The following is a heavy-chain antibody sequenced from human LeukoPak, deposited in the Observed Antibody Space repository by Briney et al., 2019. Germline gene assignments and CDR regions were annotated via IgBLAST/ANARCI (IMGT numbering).Heavy chain of an antibody. V-gene: IGHV4-39*02. D-gene: IGHD1-1*01. CDR2: ICSGGNT. CDR1: GVSVSSSYY. CDR3: ARDGPWKSDC. Sequence: SETLSLTCTVSGVSVSSSYYWGWIRQPPGKGLEWIGSICSGGNTCYNPSFESRVTISVDSSRSHFFLQLTSATAADTAVYFCARDGPWKSDCWGRGTLVTVSS. J-gene: IGHJ4*02.